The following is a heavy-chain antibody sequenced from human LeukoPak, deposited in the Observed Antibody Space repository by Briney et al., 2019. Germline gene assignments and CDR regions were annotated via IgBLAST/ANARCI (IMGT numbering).Heavy chain of an antibody. CDR3: ATHLLVSGPYYFDY. V-gene: IGHV3-66*04. CDR2: IYSGGST. Sequence: GGSLTLSCAASGFTFSSYSMNWVRQAPGKGLEWVSVIYSGGSTYYADSVKGRFTISRDNSKNTLYLQMNSLRAEDTAVYYCATHLLVSGPYYFDYWGQGTLVTVSS. CDR1: GFTFSSYS. D-gene: IGHD3-9*01. J-gene: IGHJ4*02.